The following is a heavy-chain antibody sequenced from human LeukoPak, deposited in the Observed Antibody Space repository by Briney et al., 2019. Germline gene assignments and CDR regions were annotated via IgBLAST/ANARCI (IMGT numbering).Heavy chain of an antibody. CDR3: ARDVTYDRNYYMDV. CDR1: GYTFTSYD. CDR2: MNPNTGNT. V-gene: IGHV1-8*01. D-gene: IGHD5-12*01. Sequence: ASVKVSCKASGYTFTSYDINWVRQATGQGLEWMGWMNPNTGNTGYAQKFQGRVTMTRDTSISTAYMELSNLRSEDMAVYYCARDVTYDRNYYMDVWGKGTTVTVSS. J-gene: IGHJ6*03.